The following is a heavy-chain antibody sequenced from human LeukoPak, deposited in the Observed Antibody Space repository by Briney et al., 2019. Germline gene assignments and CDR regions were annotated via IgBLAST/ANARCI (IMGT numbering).Heavy chain of an antibody. CDR1: GGSFSGYH. CDR2: VNHSGQS. CDR3: ARRPDGFDF. J-gene: IGHJ3*01. V-gene: IGHV4-34*01. Sequence: SETLSLTCAVYGGSFSGYHWSWIRQPPGNGLEWIGDVNHSGQSSYRSSLKSRVTISVDTSKNQFSLRLTSVTAADTAVYYCARRPDGFDFWGQGTMVTVSS.